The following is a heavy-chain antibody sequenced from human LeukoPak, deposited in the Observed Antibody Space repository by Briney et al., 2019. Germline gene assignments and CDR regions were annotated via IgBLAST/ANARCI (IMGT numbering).Heavy chain of an antibody. CDR3: ARAPAAIPNYYGMDV. Sequence: SETLSLTCTVSGGSTSSYYWSWIRQPPGKGLEWIGYIYYSGSTNYNPSLKSRVTISVDTSKNQFSLKLSSVTAADTVVYYCARAPAAIPNYYGMDVWGQGTTVTVSS. D-gene: IGHD2-2*01. V-gene: IGHV4-59*01. J-gene: IGHJ6*02. CDR2: IYYSGST. CDR1: GGSTSSYY.